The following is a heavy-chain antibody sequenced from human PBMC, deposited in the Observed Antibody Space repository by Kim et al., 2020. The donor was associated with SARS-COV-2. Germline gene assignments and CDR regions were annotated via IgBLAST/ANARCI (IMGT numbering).Heavy chain of an antibody. J-gene: IGHJ6*01. CDR2: IYYSGST. CDR3: ARLAAAGNYYYYGMDV. Sequence: SETLSLTCTVSGGSISSSSYYWGWIRQPPGKGLEWIGSIYYSGSTYYNPSLKSRVTISVDTSKNQFSLKLSSVTAADTAVYYCARLAAAGNYYYYGMDV. D-gene: IGHD6-13*01. CDR1: GGSISSSSYY. V-gene: IGHV4-39*01.